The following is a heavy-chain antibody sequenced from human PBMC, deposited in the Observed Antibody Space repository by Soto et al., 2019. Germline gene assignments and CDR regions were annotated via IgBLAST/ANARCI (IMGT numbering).Heavy chain of an antibody. CDR2: INYTGST. Sequence: PSETLSLTCTVSGGSINNHYWSWIRQPPGKGLEWIGEINYTGSTNYNPSLKSRVTISVDTSKNQFSLNLSSVTAADTAVYYCARGEGYYDSSGYWDYYYGMDVWGQGTTVTVSS. CDR3: ARGEGYYDSSGYWDYYYGMDV. V-gene: IGHV4-59*11. J-gene: IGHJ6*02. CDR1: GGSINNHY. D-gene: IGHD3-22*01.